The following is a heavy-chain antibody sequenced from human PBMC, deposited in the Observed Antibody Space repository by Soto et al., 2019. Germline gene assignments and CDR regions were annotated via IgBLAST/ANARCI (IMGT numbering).Heavy chain of an antibody. D-gene: IGHD1-7*01. J-gene: IGHJ4*02. V-gene: IGHV3-30*18. CDR1: GFTFTSYA. CDR2: ISDDGRNY. Sequence: PGGSLRLSCEASGFTFTSYAMHWVRQAPGKGLEWVAVISDDGRNYYYADSVKGRFTISRDNSKNTLFLQMNSLRAEDTAVYYCAKVHWNFLVYYFDYWGQGTLVTVS. CDR3: AKVHWNFLVYYFDY.